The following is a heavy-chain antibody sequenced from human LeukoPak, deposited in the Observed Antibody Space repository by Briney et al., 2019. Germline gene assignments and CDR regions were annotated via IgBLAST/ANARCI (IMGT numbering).Heavy chain of an antibody. Sequence: ASVKVSCKASGYTFTGYYMHWVRQAPGRGLEWMGWINPNSGGTNYAQKFQGRVTMTRDTSISTAYMELSRLRSDDTAVYYCVTFFSGFDYWGQGTLVTVSS. CDR3: VTFFSGFDY. D-gene: IGHD3-3*01. V-gene: IGHV1-2*02. CDR1: GYTFTGYY. J-gene: IGHJ4*02. CDR2: INPNSGGT.